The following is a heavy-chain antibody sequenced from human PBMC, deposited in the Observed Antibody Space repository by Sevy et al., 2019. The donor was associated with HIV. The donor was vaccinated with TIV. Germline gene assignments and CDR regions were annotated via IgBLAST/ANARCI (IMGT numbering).Heavy chain of an antibody. CDR1: GYTFTNYD. J-gene: IGHJ5*02. Sequence: ASVKVSCKASGYTFTNYDINWVRQATGQGLEWMGWMNPNSGNTVYAQKFQGRVTMTRNTSISTAYMELSSLRSEDTAVYYCARGTVLLGIVVVPAARGWFDPWGQGTLVTVSS. CDR3: ARGTVLLGIVVVPAARGWFDP. CDR2: MNPNSGNT. D-gene: IGHD2-2*03. V-gene: IGHV1-8*01.